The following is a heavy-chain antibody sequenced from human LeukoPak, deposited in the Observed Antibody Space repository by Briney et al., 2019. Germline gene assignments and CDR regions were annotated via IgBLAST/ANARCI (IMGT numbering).Heavy chain of an antibody. CDR2: ISASGSNI. CDR1: GFPFSSYS. D-gene: IGHD1-1*01. V-gene: IGHV3-48*01. CDR3: VRVKGTYFDF. Sequence: GGSLRLSCAASGFPFSSYSMNWVRQAPGKGLEWVSYISASGSNIYYLDAVKGRFTVSRDNATNSLVLQMNRPGVEDTAIYYCVRVKGTYFDFWGQGTLVTVSS. J-gene: IGHJ4*02.